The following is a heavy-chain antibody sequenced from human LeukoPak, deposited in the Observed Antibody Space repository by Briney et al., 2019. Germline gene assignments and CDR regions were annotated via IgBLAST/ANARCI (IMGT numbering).Heavy chain of an antibody. D-gene: IGHD5-18*01. CDR1: GFSLSSHW. CDR2: IKEDGSER. CDR3: TRRGYGY. Sequence: GGSLTLSCAASGFSLSSHWMRWVRPAPGQGLEWVATIKEDGSERYYVDSVKDPFTISRDNAKNSLYLQWHSLIAEDTAVYYCTRRGYGYWRQGTLVTVSA. V-gene: IGHV3-7*01. J-gene: IGHJ4*02.